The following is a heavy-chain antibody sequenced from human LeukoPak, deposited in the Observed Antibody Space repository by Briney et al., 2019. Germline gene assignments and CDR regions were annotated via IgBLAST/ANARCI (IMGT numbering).Heavy chain of an antibody. CDR2: IGIAGDT. CDR1: GFAFSSYD. Sequence: PGGSLRLSCAASGFAFSSYDMHWVRQAPGRGLEWVSAIGIAGDTYYPDSVKGRFTFSRENAKNSMYLQMNSLKDGDTAVYYCIRGGIQVSGIDAFDIWGQGTMVTVSS. V-gene: IGHV3-13*01. J-gene: IGHJ3*02. D-gene: IGHD5/OR15-5a*01. CDR3: IRGGIQVSGIDAFDI.